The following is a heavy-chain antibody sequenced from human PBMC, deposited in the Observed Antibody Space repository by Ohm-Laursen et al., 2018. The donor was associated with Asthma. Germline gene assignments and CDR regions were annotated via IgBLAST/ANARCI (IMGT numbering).Heavy chain of an antibody. CDR1: GYTFTGYY. Sequence: ASVKVSCKASGYTFTGYYMHWVRQAPGQGLEWMGRINPNSGGTNYAQKFQGRVTMTRDTSISTAYMELSGLRSDDTAVYYCARVGATRFGYLDYWGQGTLVTVSS. D-gene: IGHD1-26*01. J-gene: IGHJ4*02. V-gene: IGHV1-2*06. CDR2: INPNSGGT. CDR3: ARVGATRFGYLDY.